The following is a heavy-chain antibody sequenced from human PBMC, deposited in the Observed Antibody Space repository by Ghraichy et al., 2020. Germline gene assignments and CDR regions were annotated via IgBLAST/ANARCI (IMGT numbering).Heavy chain of an antibody. J-gene: IGHJ4*02. V-gene: IGHV4-34*01. D-gene: IGHD6-19*01. CDR3: ARVVTDRIAVAGTEAAGY. CDR2: INHSGST. Sequence: SETLSLTCAVYGGSFSGYYWSWIRQPPGKGLEWIGEINHSGSTNYNPSLKSRVTISVDTSKNQFSLKLSSVTAADTAVYYCARVVTDRIAVAGTEAAGYWGQGTLVTVSS. CDR1: GGSFSGYY.